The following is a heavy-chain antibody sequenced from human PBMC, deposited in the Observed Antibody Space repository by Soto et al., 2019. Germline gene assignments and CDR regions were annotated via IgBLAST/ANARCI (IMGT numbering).Heavy chain of an antibody. CDR2: ISADNGDT. D-gene: IGHD1-26*01. V-gene: IGHV1-18*01. CDR3: ARSSGTYPPSRYYYGLDV. CDR1: CYTFTSDG. J-gene: IGHJ6*02. Sequence: GPSVKVSCKASCYTFTSDGFSCVRQATGQGLEWMGWISADNGDTNYPQKFQARVTMTTDTSTSTAYLDLRSLRSDDTAVYYCARSSGTYPPSRYYYGLDVWGQGTTVTVSS.